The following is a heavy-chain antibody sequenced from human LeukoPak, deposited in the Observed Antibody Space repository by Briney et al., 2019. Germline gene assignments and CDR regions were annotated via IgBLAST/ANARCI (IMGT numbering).Heavy chain of an antibody. D-gene: IGHD3-16*01. J-gene: IGHJ4*02. V-gene: IGHV3-23*01. CDR1: GFTFRSYA. CDR2: ITGSGGRT. CDR3: AKEPYDGTGGYYCDY. Sequence: PGGSLRLSCAGSGFTFRSYAMSWVRPAPGKGLEWVSVITGSGGRTDYADSVKGRFTISRDNSKNTLYLQMNSLRAEDTAVYYCAKEPYDGTGGYYCDYWGQGTLVTVSS.